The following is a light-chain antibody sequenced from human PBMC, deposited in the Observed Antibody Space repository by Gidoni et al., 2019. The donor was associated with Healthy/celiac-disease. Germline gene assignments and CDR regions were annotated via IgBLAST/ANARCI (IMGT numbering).Light chain of an antibody. Sequence: EIVLTQSPATLSLSPGERATLSCRASKSVGSYLAWYQKKPGQAPMLLIYDSSNRATGIPARFSGSGSGTDFTLTISSLEPEDFSVYYCQQRSNWWTFGQGTKVEIQ. CDR1: KSVGSY. J-gene: IGKJ1*01. CDR2: DSS. CDR3: QQRSNWWT. V-gene: IGKV3-11*01.